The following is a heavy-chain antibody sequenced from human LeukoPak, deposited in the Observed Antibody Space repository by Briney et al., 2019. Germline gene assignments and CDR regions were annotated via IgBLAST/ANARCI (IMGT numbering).Heavy chain of an antibody. CDR3: ARAFTGCCRGGTCYSDN. V-gene: IGHV3-30*04. Sequence: GGSLRLSCAASGFALSAYAMHWYRQTPDKGLEWLALMSYDGSNLYYAESVRGRFTISKDTSKSTLYLQMNSLRPDDTAVYYCARAFTGCCRGGTCYSDNWGQGTLVTVSS. D-gene: IGHD2-15*01. CDR1: GFALSAYA. CDR2: MSYDGSNL. J-gene: IGHJ4*02.